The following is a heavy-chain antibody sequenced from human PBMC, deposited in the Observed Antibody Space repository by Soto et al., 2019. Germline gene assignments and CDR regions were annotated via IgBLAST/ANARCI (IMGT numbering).Heavy chain of an antibody. V-gene: IGHV4-39*01. Sequence: QLQLQESGPGLVKPSETLSLTCTVSGGSISSSSYYWGWIRQPPGKGLEWIGSIYYSGSTYYNPSLKSRDTITVDTSKNQFSLKLSSVTAADTAVYYCARRSGWNQEPVIWFDPWGQGTLVTVSS. CDR2: IYYSGST. CDR3: ARRSGWNQEPVIWFDP. J-gene: IGHJ5*02. D-gene: IGHD6-19*01. CDR1: GGSISSSSYY.